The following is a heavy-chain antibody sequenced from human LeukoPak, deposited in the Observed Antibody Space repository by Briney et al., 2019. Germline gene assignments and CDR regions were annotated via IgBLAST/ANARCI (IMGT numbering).Heavy chain of an antibody. CDR3: AKVLGYYDSSGPTGLFDY. CDR2: IRYDGSNK. Sequence: GGSLRLSCAASGFTFSSYSMNWVRQAPGKGLEWVAFIRYDGSNKYYADSVKGRFTISRDNSKSTLYMQMNSLRAEDTAVYYCAKVLGYYDSSGPTGLFDYWGQGTLVTVSS. CDR1: GFTFSSYS. V-gene: IGHV3-30*02. D-gene: IGHD3-22*01. J-gene: IGHJ4*02.